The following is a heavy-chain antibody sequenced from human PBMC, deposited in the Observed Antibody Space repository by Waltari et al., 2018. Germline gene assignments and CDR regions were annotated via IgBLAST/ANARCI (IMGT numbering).Heavy chain of an antibody. J-gene: IGHJ5*02. D-gene: IGHD2-2*01. CDR2: INTNTGNP. Sequence: QVQLVQSGSELKKPGASVKVSCKASGYTFTSYAIIWLRRAPGQGLELMGWINTNTGNPTYVQGFTGRFVFSLDTSVSTAYLQISSLKAEDTAVYYCVREVVPTSTIVVNWFDPWGQGTLVTVSS. V-gene: IGHV7-4-1*02. CDR3: VREVVPTSTIVVNWFDP. CDR1: GYTFTSYA.